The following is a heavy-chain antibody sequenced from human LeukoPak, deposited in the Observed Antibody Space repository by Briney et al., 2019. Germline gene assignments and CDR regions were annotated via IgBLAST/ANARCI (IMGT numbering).Heavy chain of an antibody. D-gene: IGHD4-23*01. CDR2: IYSGGRT. J-gene: IGHJ3*01. Sequence: GGSLRLSCVVSGFSVNNYYMNWVRQTPGGGLEWVSLIYSGGRTYYADSMKGRFTISGDNSKNTLYLQMNSLRVEDTAVYYCARDRALRWLDAFDLWGQGTMVTVSS. CDR1: GFSVNNYY. V-gene: IGHV3-53*01. CDR3: ARDRALRWLDAFDL.